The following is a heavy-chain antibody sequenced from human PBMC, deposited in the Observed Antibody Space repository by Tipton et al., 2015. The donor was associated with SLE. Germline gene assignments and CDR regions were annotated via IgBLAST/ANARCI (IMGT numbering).Heavy chain of an antibody. CDR3: ARDRFHGWFDP. J-gene: IGHJ5*02. V-gene: IGHV4-61*01. CDR2: IYYSGST. Sequence: LRLSCTVSGGSISTVSNYWSWIRQPPGKGLEWIGYIYYSGSTNYNPSLKSRVTISVDTSKNQFSLKLSSVTAADTAVYYCARDRFHGWFDPWGQGTLVTVSS. CDR1: GGSISTVSNY.